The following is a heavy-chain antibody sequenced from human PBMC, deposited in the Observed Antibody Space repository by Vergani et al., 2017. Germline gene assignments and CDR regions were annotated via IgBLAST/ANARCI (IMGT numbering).Heavy chain of an antibody. J-gene: IGHJ3*02. Sequence: QAQLQESGPRLVKPSQTLSLTCSFSGGPLDIHSQTWGWIRQPAGEGLEWIGLLDVKGNSNFSPSLESRVTMSADASRGRFSLNLRSVTTSDTAGYYCVRVLHTSYILGAFDIWGQGIKVTVSS. D-gene: IGHD2-21*01. CDR1: GGPLDIHSQT. CDR2: LDVKGNS. CDR3: VRVLHTSYILGAFDI. V-gene: IGHV4-61*02.